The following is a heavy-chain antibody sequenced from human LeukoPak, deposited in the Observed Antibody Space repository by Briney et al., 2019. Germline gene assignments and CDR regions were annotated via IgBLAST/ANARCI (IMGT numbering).Heavy chain of an antibody. D-gene: IGHD2/OR15-2a*01. V-gene: IGHV4-59*08. J-gene: IGHJ4*02. CDR1: GGSISSYY. CDR2: IYYSGST. CDR3: ARRRDFCDY. Sequence: SETLSLTCTVSGGSISSYYWSWIRQPPGKGLEWIGYIYYSGSTNYNPSLKSRVTISVDTSKNQFSLKLSSVTAADTAVHYCARRRDFCDYWGQGTLVTVSS.